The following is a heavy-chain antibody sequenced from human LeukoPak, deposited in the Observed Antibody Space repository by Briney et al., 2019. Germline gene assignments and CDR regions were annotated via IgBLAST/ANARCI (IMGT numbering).Heavy chain of an antibody. Sequence: PSETLSLTCTLSGASISSYYWRWIRQPPGQGLEWIGYIYYTGTTNYHPSLRSRVTISLDTSKNQFSLRLTSVTAADAAIYYCAAGHPVYFNFWGQGTLVTVSS. CDR2: IYYTGTT. CDR3: AAGHPVYFNF. CDR1: GASISSYY. J-gene: IGHJ4*02. V-gene: IGHV4-59*08.